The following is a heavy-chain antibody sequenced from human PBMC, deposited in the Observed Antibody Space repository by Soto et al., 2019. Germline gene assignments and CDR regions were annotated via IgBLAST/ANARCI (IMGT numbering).Heavy chain of an antibody. CDR2: IYSGGST. J-gene: IGHJ3*02. CDR3: ARELNLDPSEHRSAFDI. V-gene: IGHV3-66*01. Sequence: GGSLRLSCAASGFTVSSNYMSWVRQAPGKGLEWVSVIYSGGSTYYADSVKGRFTISRDNSKNTLYLQMNSLRAEDTAVYYCARELNLDPSEHRSAFDIWGQGTMVTVSS. CDR1: GFTVSSNY.